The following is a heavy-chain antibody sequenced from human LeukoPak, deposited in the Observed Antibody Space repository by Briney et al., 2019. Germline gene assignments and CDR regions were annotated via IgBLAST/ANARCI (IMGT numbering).Heavy chain of an antibody. D-gene: IGHD4-11*01. CDR3: ATGGTYSSFDH. V-gene: IGHV1-18*01. J-gene: IGHJ4*02. Sequence: ASVKVSCKTSGYTFPSYGISWVRQAPGQGLEWMAWINPSNGNTKDARNLQGRVTMTTDTSTNTAYMELRNLRSSDTAVYYCATGGTYSSFDHWGQGTLVTVSS. CDR1: GYTFPSYG. CDR2: INPSNGNT.